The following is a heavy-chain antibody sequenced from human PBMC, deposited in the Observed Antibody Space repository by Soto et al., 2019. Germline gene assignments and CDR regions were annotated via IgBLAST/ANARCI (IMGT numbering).Heavy chain of an antibody. D-gene: IGHD2-2*01. J-gene: IGHJ3*02. Sequence: EVQLLESGGDLVQPGGSLRLSCAASGFTFTNFAMSWVRQAPGKGLEWVSTIGGGDGTTYYADSVKGRFTISRDNSNNALHLQMNSLRAGDPAAYCRPKGTPVKPPGTRAIDIWGKGTMVIVSS. CDR2: IGGGDGTT. CDR1: GFTFTNFA. V-gene: IGHV3-23*01. CDR3: PKGTPVKPPGTRAIDI.